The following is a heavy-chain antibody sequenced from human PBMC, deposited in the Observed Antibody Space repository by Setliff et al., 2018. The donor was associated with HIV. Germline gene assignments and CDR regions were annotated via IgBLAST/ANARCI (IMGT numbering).Heavy chain of an antibody. CDR2: IYPGDYDT. J-gene: IGHJ3*02. CDR1: GYSFTSYW. Sequence: GESLKISCKGSGYSFTSYWIGWVRQMPGKGLEWMGVIYPGDYDTRYSPSFQGQVTISVDKSISTAYLQWSSLRASDIAMYYCARVIVGASDAFDIWGQGTMVTVS. CDR3: ARVIVGASDAFDI. V-gene: IGHV5-51*01. D-gene: IGHD1-26*01.